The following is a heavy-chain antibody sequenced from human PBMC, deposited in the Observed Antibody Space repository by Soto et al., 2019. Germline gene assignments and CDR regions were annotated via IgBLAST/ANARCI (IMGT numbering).Heavy chain of an antibody. D-gene: IGHD1-26*01. J-gene: IGHJ6*01. V-gene: IGHV3-11*01. Sequence: QMQLVESGGGLVKPEGSLRLSCVASGFTCSDYFMTWLRQAPGKGLEWVSDISGSGSNSIYYADAVRGRFTISRDNTQNSLYLEMNSLRAEDTAVYYCAKSLATTIGWWGYGLDVWGQGTTFTVSS. CDR2: ISGSGSNSI. CDR1: GFTCSDYF. CDR3: AKSLATTIGWWGYGLDV.